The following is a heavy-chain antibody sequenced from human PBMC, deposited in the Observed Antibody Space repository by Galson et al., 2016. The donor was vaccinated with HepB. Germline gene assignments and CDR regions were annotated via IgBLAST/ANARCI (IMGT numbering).Heavy chain of an antibody. CDR1: GFRFTYYG. V-gene: IGHV3-30*03. J-gene: IGHJ4*02. D-gene: IGHD2/OR15-2a*01. Sequence: SLRLSCAASGFRFTYYGLHWVRQAPGKGLEWVAVISYDGNKEYYADSVKGRFTISRDNSKNTLSLQMNSLRAEDTAIYYCARDGISSLDQWGQGILVTVSS. CDR3: ARDGISSLDQ. CDR2: ISYDGNKE.